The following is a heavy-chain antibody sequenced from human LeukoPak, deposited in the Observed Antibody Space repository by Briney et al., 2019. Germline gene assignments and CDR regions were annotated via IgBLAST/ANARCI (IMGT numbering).Heavy chain of an antibody. CDR3: ARGEVLTAALFWRGGMFDF. V-gene: IGHV4-34*01. Sequence: PSETLSLNCAVYGGSLRSYSWSWIRQPPGKGLEWIGEISHSGSTNYNPSLKSRVTISVDTSKNQFSLNLSSVTAADTAVYYCARGEVLTAALFWRGGMFDFWGQGTLVTVSS. J-gene: IGHJ4*02. CDR1: GGSLRSYS. CDR2: ISHSGST. D-gene: IGHD2-21*02.